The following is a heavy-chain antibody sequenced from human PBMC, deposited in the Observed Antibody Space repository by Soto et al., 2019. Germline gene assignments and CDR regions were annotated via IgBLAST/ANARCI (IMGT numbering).Heavy chain of an antibody. CDR3: ARRDGYKFDY. D-gene: IGHD5-12*01. CDR2: ISSNGGST. V-gene: IGHV3-64*01. J-gene: IGHJ4*02. Sequence: GGSLRLSCAASGFTFSSYAMHWVRQAPGKGLEHVSTISSNGGSTYYANSVKGRFTISRDNSKNTVYLQMGSLRAEDMAVYYCARRDGYKFDYWGQGTLVTVSS. CDR1: GFTFSSYA.